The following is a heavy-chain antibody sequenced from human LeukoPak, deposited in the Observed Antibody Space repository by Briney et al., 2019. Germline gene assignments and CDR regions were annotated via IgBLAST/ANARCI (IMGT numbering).Heavy chain of an antibody. D-gene: IGHD6-19*01. CDR1: GYSFTSYW. V-gene: IGHV5-51*01. CDR2: IYPGDSDT. CDR3: ARVGGPAVAGREGIGY. J-gene: IGHJ4*02. Sequence: GASLKISCKASGYSFTSYWIGWLRQMPGKGLEGLGVIYPGDSDTRYSPSFQGQVTISADKSISTAYLQWSSLKGSDSAMYYCARVGGPAVAGREGIGYWGEGPLVTVSS.